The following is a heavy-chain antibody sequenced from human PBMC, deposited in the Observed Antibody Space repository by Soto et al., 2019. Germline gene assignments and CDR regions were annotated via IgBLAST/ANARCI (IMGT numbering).Heavy chain of an antibody. J-gene: IGHJ4*02. Sequence: QVPLVQSGAEVKKPGASVKVSCKVSGLTLTDFSMRWVRQAPEKGLELMGGFDSEDGKISYVQKFQGSVTMTQDTSSDTAYMELSGLRSEDTAVYYCAAGGTRWLQSPLDYWVQGTLVTVSS. D-gene: IGHD1-1*01. CDR2: FDSEDGKI. CDR3: AAGGTRWLQSPLDY. CDR1: GLTLTDFS. V-gene: IGHV1-24*01.